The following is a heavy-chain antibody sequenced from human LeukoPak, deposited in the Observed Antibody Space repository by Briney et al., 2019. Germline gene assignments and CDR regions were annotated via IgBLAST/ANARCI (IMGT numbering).Heavy chain of an antibody. CDR2: ISDSGSRI. V-gene: IGHV3-48*03. D-gene: IGHD3-10*01. CDR3: ARARKWFGELLPFDY. Sequence: GGSLRLCCEASGFTFSSYDMNWVRQAPGKGLEWISYISDSGSRIYYADSVKGRFTISRDNAKNSLYLQMNSLRAEDTAVYYCARARKWFGELLPFDYWGQGTLVTVSS. CDR1: GFTFSSYD. J-gene: IGHJ4*02.